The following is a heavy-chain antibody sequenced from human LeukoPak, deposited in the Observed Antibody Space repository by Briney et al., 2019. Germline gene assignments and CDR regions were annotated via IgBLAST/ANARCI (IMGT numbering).Heavy chain of an antibody. D-gene: IGHD2-2*01. V-gene: IGHV3-73*01. CDR2: IRSKANSYAT. J-gene: IGHJ3*02. Sequence: GGSLRLSCAASGFTFSGSAMHWVRQASGKGLEWVGRIRSKANSYATAYAASVKGRFTISRGDSKNTAYLQMNSLKTEDTAVYYCTIIVVVPAAADAFDIWGQGTMVTVSS. CDR1: GFTFSGSA. CDR3: TIIVVVPAAADAFDI.